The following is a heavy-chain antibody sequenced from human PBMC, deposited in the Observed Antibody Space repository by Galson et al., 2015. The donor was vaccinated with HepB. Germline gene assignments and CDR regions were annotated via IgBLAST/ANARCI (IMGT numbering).Heavy chain of an antibody. V-gene: IGHV1-2*04. J-gene: IGHJ6*02. CDR2: INPNSGGT. CDR3: ARGHERAYCGGDCYPHYYYYGMDV. D-gene: IGHD2-21*02. Sequence: SVKVSCKASGYTFTGYYMHWVRQAPGQGLEWMGWINPNSGGTSYAQKFQGWVTMTRDTSISTAYMELSRLGSDDTAVYYCARGHERAYCGGDCYPHYYYYGMDVWGQGTTVTVSS. CDR1: GYTFTGYY.